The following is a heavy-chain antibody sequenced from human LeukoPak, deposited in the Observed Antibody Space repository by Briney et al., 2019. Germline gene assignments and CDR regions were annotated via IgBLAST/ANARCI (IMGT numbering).Heavy chain of an antibody. Sequence: SQTLSLTCALSGDSLSSNSAAWNWIRQSPSRGLEWLGRTYYRSNWYNDYAVSVKSRITINPDTSKNQFSLQLNSVTPEDTAVYYCALDYDSRGSDFDYWGQGTLVTVSS. D-gene: IGHD3-22*01. J-gene: IGHJ4*02. CDR3: ALDYDSRGSDFDY. CDR2: TYYRSNWYN. V-gene: IGHV6-1*01. CDR1: GDSLSSNSAA.